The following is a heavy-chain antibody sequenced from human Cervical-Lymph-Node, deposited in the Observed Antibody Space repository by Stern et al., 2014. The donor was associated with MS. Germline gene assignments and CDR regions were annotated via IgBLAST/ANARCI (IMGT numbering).Heavy chain of an antibody. V-gene: IGHV3-21*04. CDR1: GFTFSNYT. J-gene: IGHJ5*02. Sequence: EVQLVESGGGLVKPGGSLRLSCATSGFTFSNYTMNWVRQAPGKGLEWVSSISSGSTYLFYADSVQGRFTIFRDNAKNSLYLQMNSLRAEDTAIYYCARYSGSGTWFDPWGQGTLVTVSS. CDR3: ARYSGSGTWFDP. CDR2: ISSGSTYL. D-gene: IGHD3-10*01.